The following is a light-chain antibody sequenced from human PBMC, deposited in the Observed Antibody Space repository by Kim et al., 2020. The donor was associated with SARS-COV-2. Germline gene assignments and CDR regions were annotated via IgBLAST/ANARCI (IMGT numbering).Light chain of an antibody. J-gene: IGKJ4*01. CDR1: EGISSW. Sequence: ASIRDRVTITCRASEGISSWLAWYQRKPGKAPKLLIYAASTLQSGVPSRFSGSGSGTDFTLTISSLQPEDFATYSCQQGNTFPLTFGGGTKVDIK. CDR2: AAS. V-gene: IGKV1-12*01. CDR3: QQGNTFPLT.